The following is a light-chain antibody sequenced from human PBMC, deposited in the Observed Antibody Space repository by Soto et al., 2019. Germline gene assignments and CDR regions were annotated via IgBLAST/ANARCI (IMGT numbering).Light chain of an antibody. CDR2: DVS. Sequence: QSVLTQPASVSGSPGQSITLSCTGTNSDVGAYKPVSWYQHHPGKAPKLMIYDVSYRPSGVSNRFSGSQSGNTASLTISGLQPEDESDYYCSSSTTRGTRVFGTGTKLTVL. CDR3: SSSTTRGTRV. V-gene: IGLV2-14*03. J-gene: IGLJ1*01. CDR1: NSDVGAYKP.